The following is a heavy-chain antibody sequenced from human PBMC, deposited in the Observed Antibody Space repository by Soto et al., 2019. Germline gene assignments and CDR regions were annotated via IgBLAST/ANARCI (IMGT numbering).Heavy chain of an antibody. CDR2: VYYSGST. Sequence: SETLSHTCTFSGGSISSGSYFWGCIRQPPGKGLEWIGTVYYSGSTYYNPSLRSRVTISVDTSKNQFSLKLNTVTAADTAVYYCVRRGGSVAGTSRFDSWGQGMLVTVSS. J-gene: IGHJ4*02. CDR3: VRRGGSVAGTSRFDS. V-gene: IGHV4-39*01. CDR1: GGSISSGSYF. D-gene: IGHD6-19*01.